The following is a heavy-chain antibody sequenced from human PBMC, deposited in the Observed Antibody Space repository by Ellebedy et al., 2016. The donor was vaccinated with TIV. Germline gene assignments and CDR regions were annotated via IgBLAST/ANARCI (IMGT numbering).Heavy chain of an antibody. CDR3: ARLEIVAEPAPDPVDL. CDR2: LYRGGST. D-gene: IGHD2/OR15-2a*01. CDR1: GFFVTDSY. J-gene: IGHJ3*01. Sequence: GESLKISXAASGFFVTDSYMSWVRQAPGKGLEWVAALYRGGSTFYADSVAGRFTISRHKSKNTLFLQMKSLRPEDTAVYFCARLEIVAEPAPDPVDLWGQGTMVTVSS. V-gene: IGHV3-53*04.